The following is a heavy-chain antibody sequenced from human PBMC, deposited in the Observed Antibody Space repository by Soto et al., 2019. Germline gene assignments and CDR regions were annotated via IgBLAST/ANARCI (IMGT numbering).Heavy chain of an antibody. CDR1: GFIFSYYG. V-gene: IGHV3-33*01. CDR2: IWYDGSYK. D-gene: IGHD5-12*01. J-gene: IGHJ4*02. Sequence: QVQLVESGGGVVQPGRSLRLSCAVSGFIFSYYGMHWVRQAPGKGLEWVAVIWYDGSYKYYADSVKGRFTISRDNSKNTLYLQMNSLRAEDTAVCYCARDLARDGYDLSGQWGQGTLVTVSS. CDR3: ARDLARDGYDLSGQ.